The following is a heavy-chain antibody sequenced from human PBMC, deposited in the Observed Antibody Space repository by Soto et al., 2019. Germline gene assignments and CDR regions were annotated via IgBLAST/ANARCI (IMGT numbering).Heavy chain of an antibody. CDR2: IYYSGST. J-gene: IGHJ3*02. CDR1: GGSISSSSYY. Sequence: QLQLQESGPGLVKPSETLSLTCTVSGGSISSSSYYWGWIRQPPGKGLEWIGSIYYSGSTYYNPSLKSRVTISVDTSKNQFSLKLSSVTAADTAVYYCASSGSYPDAFDIWGQGTMVTVSS. D-gene: IGHD3-10*01. CDR3: ASSGSYPDAFDI. V-gene: IGHV4-39*01.